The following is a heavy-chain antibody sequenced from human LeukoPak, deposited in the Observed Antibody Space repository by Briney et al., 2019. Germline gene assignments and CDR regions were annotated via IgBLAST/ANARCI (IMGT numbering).Heavy chain of an antibody. J-gene: IGHJ4*02. Sequence: PSETLSLTCAVSGYSISSGYYWGWIRQPPGKGLEWIGSIYHSGSTYYNPSLKSRVTISVDTSKNQFSLKLSSVTAADTAVYYCARYKQQLVGRTHFDYWGQGTLVIVSS. CDR2: IYHSGST. CDR3: ARYKQQLVGRTHFDY. D-gene: IGHD6-13*01. CDR1: GYSISSGYY. V-gene: IGHV4-38-2*01.